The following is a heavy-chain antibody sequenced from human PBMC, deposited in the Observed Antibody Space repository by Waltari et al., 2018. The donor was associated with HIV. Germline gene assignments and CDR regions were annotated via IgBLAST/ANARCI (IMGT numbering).Heavy chain of an antibody. J-gene: IGHJ4*02. Sequence: EVQLLESGGGLVQPGGSLRLSCAASGFTFSSYAMSWVRQAPGKGLEWVSAMSGSGGSTYYADSVKGRFTISRDNSKNTLYLQMNSLRAEDTAVYYCAKCGALGVGATPFDYWGQGTLVTVSS. V-gene: IGHV3-23*01. CDR3: AKCGALGVGATPFDY. CDR2: MSGSGGST. D-gene: IGHD1-26*01. CDR1: GFTFSSYA.